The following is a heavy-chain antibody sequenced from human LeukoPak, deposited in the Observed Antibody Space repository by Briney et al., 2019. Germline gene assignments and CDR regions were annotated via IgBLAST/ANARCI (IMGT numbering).Heavy chain of an antibody. CDR2: INTSNSTI. Sequence: GGSLRLSCTASGFTFSNYRMNWVRQAPGKGLEWISYINTSNSTIYYANSVKGRFSISRDNAKSSMYLQMYSLRDEDTAVYYCAKDLRYFDWDSYGMDVWGQGTTVTVSS. J-gene: IGHJ6*02. CDR1: GFTFSNYR. D-gene: IGHD3-9*01. V-gene: IGHV3-48*02. CDR3: AKDLRYFDWDSYGMDV.